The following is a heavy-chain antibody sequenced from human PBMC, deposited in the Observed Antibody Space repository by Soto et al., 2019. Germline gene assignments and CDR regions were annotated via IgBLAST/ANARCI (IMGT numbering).Heavy chain of an antibody. CDR1: GFTFSSYG. V-gene: IGHV3-33*01. Sequence: GGSLRLSCAASGFTFSSYGMHWVRQAPGKGLEWVAFIWHDGGNKFYAESVKGRFTISRDNSKNTLYLQMASLSAEDTAMYYCARDGDVNTGFGKDYWGQGTLVTVSS. CDR2: IWHDGGNK. J-gene: IGHJ4*02. D-gene: IGHD3-16*01. CDR3: ARDGDVNTGFGKDY.